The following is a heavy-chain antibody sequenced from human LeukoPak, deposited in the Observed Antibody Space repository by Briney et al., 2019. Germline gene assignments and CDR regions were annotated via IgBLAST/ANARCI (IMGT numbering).Heavy chain of an antibody. D-gene: IGHD2-21*02. CDR3: ARDYGAYCGGDCYSGY. Sequence: ASVKVSCKASDYTFTSYGISWVRQAPGQGLEWMEWISAYNGNTNYAQKLQGRVTMTTDTSTSTAYMELRSLRSDDTAVYYCARDYGAYCGGDCYSGYWGQGTLVTVSS. J-gene: IGHJ4*02. V-gene: IGHV1-18*01. CDR2: ISAYNGNT. CDR1: DYTFTSYG.